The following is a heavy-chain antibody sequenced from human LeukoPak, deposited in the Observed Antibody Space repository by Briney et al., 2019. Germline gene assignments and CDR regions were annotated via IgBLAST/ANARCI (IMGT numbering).Heavy chain of an antibody. Sequence: SETLSHTCTVSGGSISSYYWSWFRQVPGKGLEWIGYIYYSGSTNYNPSLKSRVTISVDTSKNQFSLKVNSVTAADTAVYYCARGLAGYSGGDDAFDIWGQGTMVTVSS. J-gene: IGHJ3*02. CDR2: IYYSGST. V-gene: IGHV4-59*01. CDR3: ARGLAGYSGGDDAFDI. D-gene: IGHD6-19*01. CDR1: GGSISSYY.